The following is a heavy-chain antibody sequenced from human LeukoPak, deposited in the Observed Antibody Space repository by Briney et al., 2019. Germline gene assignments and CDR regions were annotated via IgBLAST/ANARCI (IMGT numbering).Heavy chain of an antibody. D-gene: IGHD6-19*01. J-gene: IGHJ4*02. CDR3: AREGRLYSSGWYFDY. V-gene: IGHV3-33*01. CDR1: GFTFSSYG. Sequence: GGSLRLSCAASGFTFSSYGMHWVRQAPGKGLEWVAVIWYDGSNKYYADSVKGGFTISRGNSKNTLYLQMNSLRAEDTAVYYCAREGRLYSSGWYFDYWGQGTLVTVSS. CDR2: IWYDGSNK.